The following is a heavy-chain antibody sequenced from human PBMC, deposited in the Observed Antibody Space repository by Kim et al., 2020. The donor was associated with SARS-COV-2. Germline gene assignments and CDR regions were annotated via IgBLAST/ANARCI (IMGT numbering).Heavy chain of an antibody. D-gene: IGHD2-15*01. V-gene: IGHV3-66*02. CDR2: IYSGGST. Sequence: GGSLRLSCAASGFTVSSNYMSWVRQAPGKGLEWVSVIYSGGSTYYVDSVKGRFTISRDNSKNTLYLQMNSLRAEDTAVYYCARDLGAGYCSGGSCYNDAFDIWGQGTMVTVSS. CDR3: ARDLGAGYCSGGSCYNDAFDI. J-gene: IGHJ3*02. CDR1: GFTVSSNY.